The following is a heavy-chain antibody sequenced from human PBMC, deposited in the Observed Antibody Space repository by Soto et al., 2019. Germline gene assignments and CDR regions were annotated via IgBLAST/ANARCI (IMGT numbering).Heavy chain of an antibody. CDR3: TTAFYCSSTSCYKPLYYGMDV. CDR2: IKSKTDGGTT. V-gene: IGHV3-15*01. Sequence: GGSLRLSCAASGFTFSNAWMSWVRQAPGKGLEWVGRIKSKTDGGTTDYAAPVKSRFTISRDDSKNTLYLQMNSLKTEDTAVYYCTTAFYCSSTSCYKPLYYGMDVWGQATTVTVSS. CDR1: GFTFSNAW. D-gene: IGHD2-2*02. J-gene: IGHJ6*02.